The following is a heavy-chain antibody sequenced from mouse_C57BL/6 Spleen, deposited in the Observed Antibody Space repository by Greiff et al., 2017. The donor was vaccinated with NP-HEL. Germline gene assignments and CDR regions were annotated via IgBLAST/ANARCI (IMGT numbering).Heavy chain of an antibody. V-gene: IGHV5-12*01. CDR3: ARHKDYGSKGGHFDY. J-gene: IGHJ2*01. D-gene: IGHD1-1*01. Sequence: EVKVVESGGGLVQPGGSLKLSCAASGFTFSDYYMYWVRQTPEKRLEWVAYISNGGGSTYYPDTVKGRFTISRDNAKNTLYLQMSRLKSEDTAMYYCARHKDYGSKGGHFDYWGQGTTLTVSS. CDR1: GFTFSDYY. CDR2: ISNGGGST.